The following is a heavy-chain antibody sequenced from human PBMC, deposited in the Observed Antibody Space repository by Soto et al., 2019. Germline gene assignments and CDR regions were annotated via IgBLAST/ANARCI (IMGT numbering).Heavy chain of an antibody. CDR2: IYYSGST. J-gene: IGHJ4*02. V-gene: IGHV4-39*07. CDR1: GGSISSSSYF. Sequence: PSETLSLTCTVSGGSISSSSYFWGWIRRPPGKGLEWIGSIYYSGSTYYNPSLKSRVTVSVDTSKNQFSLKLSSVTAADTAVYYCARVVADTAMVTDYWGQGTQVTVS. CDR3: ARVVADTAMVTDY. D-gene: IGHD5-18*01.